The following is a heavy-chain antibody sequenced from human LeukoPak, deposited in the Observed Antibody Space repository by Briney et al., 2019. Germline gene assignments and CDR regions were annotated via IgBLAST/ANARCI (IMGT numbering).Heavy chain of an antibody. CDR2: ISGSGGST. Sequence: GGSLRLSCAASGFSFTGHWMNWVRQAPGKGLEWVSAISGSGGSTYYADSVKGRFTISRDNSKNTLYLQMNSLRAEDTAVYYCAGLWFGELLNWFDPWGQGTLVTVSS. CDR1: GFSFTGHW. CDR3: AGLWFGELLNWFDP. D-gene: IGHD3-10*01. J-gene: IGHJ5*02. V-gene: IGHV3-23*01.